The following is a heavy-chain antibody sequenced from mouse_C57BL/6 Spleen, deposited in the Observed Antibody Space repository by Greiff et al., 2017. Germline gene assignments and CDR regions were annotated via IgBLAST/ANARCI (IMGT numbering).Heavy chain of an antibody. Sequence: VQLQQPGAELVKPGASVKMSCKASGYTFTSYWITWVKQRPGQGLEWIGDIYPGSGSTNYNEKFKSKATLTVDTSSSTAYMQLSRLTSEDSAVYYCARSEGYDGVFGCWGQGTTLSVSS. CDR3: ARSEGYDGVFGC. J-gene: IGHJ2*01. CDR2: IYPGSGST. V-gene: IGHV1-55*01. CDR1: GYTFTSYW. D-gene: IGHD2-2*01.